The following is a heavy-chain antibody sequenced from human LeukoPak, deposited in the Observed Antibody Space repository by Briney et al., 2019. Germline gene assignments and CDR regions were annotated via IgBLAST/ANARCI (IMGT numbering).Heavy chain of an antibody. CDR1: GGSVSSNLAA. V-gene: IGHV6-1*01. D-gene: IGHD2-15*01. Sequence: SQTLSLTCAISGGSVSSNLAALNWIGQSPSSGLEWLGRTYYGSKWYNVYAVSVQSRITINPDTSKNQFSLQLNSVTPEDTAVYYCARDPVGYCSGGSCWTRGWFDPWGQGTLVTVSS. CDR2: TYYGSKWYN. J-gene: IGHJ5*02. CDR3: ARDPVGYCSGGSCWTRGWFDP.